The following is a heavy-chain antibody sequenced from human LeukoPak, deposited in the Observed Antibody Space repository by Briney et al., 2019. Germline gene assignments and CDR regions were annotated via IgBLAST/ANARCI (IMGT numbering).Heavy chain of an antibody. CDR3: ASAGYSSSQFDY. J-gene: IGHJ4*02. CDR1: GGTFSSYA. CDR2: IIPIFGTA. V-gene: IGHV1-69*05. Sequence: ASVKVSCKASGGTFSSYAISWVRQAPGQGLEWMGGIIPIFGTANYAQKFQSRVTITTDESTSTAYMELSSLRSEDTAVYYCASAGYSSSQFDYWGQGTLVTVSS. D-gene: IGHD6-13*01.